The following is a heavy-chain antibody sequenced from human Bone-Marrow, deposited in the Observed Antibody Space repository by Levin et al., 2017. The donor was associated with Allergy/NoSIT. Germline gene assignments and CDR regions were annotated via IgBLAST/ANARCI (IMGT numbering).Heavy chain of an antibody. D-gene: IGHD3-22*01. CDR1: GFTFSSYG. J-gene: IGHJ4*02. CDR3: AKVPRYYDSSGSPNIDY. Sequence: PGGSLRLSCAASGFTFSSYGMHWVRQAPGKGLEWVAVISYDGSNKYYADSVKGRFTISRDNSKNTLYLQMNSLRAEDTAVYYCAKVPRYYDSSGSPNIDYWGQGTLVTVSS. V-gene: IGHV3-30*18. CDR2: ISYDGSNK.